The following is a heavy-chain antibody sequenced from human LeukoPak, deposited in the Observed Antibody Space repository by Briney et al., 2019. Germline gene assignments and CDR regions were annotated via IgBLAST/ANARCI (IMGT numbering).Heavy chain of an antibody. Sequence: GGSLRLSCAASGFTFDDYAMHWVRQAPGKGLEWVSGISWNSGSIGYADSVKGRFTISRDNAKNSLYLQMNSLRAEDTALYYCAKDIASSGSTGFDYWGQGTLVTVSS. V-gene: IGHV3-9*01. CDR1: GFTFDDYA. CDR2: ISWNSGSI. J-gene: IGHJ4*02. D-gene: IGHD6-19*01. CDR3: AKDIASSGSTGFDY.